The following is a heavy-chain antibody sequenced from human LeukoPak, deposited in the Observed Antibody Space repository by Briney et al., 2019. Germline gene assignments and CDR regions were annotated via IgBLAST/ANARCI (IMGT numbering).Heavy chain of an antibody. CDR2: LNSDGSST. CDR1: GFTFSSQW. Sequence: GGSLRLSCAASGFTFSSQWMHWVRQASGKGLVWVSRLNSDGSSTNYADSVKGRFTISRDNAKNTLYLQMNNLRVEDTAVYYCARDPRNYGSGSYSDYWGQGTLVTVSS. CDR3: ARDPRNYGSGSYSDY. J-gene: IGHJ4*02. D-gene: IGHD3-10*01. V-gene: IGHV3-74*01.